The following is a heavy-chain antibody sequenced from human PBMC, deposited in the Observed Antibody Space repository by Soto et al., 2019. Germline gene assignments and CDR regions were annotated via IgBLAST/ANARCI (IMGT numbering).Heavy chain of an antibody. D-gene: IGHD3-9*01. CDR1: GYTFTGYY. J-gene: IGHJ6*02. V-gene: IGHV1-2*02. CDR3: AREKDDILTGYHYHYYAMDV. CDR2: INPNSGGT. Sequence: ESVKVSCKASGYTFTGYYMHWVRQAPGQGLEWMGWINPNSGGTNYAQKFQGRVTMTRDTSISTAYMELSRLRSDDTAVYYCAREKDDILTGYHYHYYAMDVWGQGPSVTV.